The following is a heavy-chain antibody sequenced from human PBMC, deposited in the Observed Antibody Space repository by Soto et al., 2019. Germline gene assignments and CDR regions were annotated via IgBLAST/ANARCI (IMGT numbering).Heavy chain of an antibody. Sequence: PGGSLRLSCAASGFTFSSYDMHWVRQATGKGLEWVSAIGTAGDTYYPGSVKGRFTISRENAKNSLYLQMNSLRAEDTAVYYCAREVTQHYYYYGMDVWGQGTTVTVSS. CDR3: AREVTQHYYYYGMDV. D-gene: IGHD2-2*01. V-gene: IGHV3-13*01. J-gene: IGHJ6*02. CDR1: GFTFSSYD. CDR2: IGTAGDT.